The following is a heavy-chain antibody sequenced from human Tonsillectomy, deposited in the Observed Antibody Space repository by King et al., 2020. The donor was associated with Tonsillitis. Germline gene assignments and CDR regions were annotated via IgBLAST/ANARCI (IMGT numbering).Heavy chain of an antibody. Sequence: QVQLQESGPGLVKPSETLSLICTVSGGSISSSSYFWGWIRQPPGKGLEWIGSIYYSGSTYYNPSLKSRVTISVDTSKNQFSLKLSSVTAADTSVYYCAIHPKDYYDSSGYWYYFDDWGQGTLVTVSS. D-gene: IGHD3-22*01. CDR2: IYYSGST. J-gene: IGHJ4*02. V-gene: IGHV4-39*01. CDR1: GGSISSSSYF. CDR3: AIHPKDYYDSSGYWYYFDD.